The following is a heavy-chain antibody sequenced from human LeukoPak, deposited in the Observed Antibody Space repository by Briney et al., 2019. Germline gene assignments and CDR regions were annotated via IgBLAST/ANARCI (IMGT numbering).Heavy chain of an antibody. D-gene: IGHD2-2*01. CDR3: ARRYCSSTSCLLDY. V-gene: IGHV3-48*03. Sequence: GGSLRLSCAASGFTFSSYEMNWVRQAPGKGLEWLSYISSSGSTIYYADSVKGRFTISRDNAKNSLYLQMNSLRAEDTAVYYCARRYCSSTSCLLDYWGQRTLVTVSS. CDR2: ISSSGSTI. J-gene: IGHJ4*02. CDR1: GFTFSSYE.